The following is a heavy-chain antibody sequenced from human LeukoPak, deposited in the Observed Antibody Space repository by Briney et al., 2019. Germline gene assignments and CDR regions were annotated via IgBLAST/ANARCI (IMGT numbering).Heavy chain of an antibody. Sequence: PSETLSLTCTVSGGSISGYYWSWIRQPPGKGLEWIGYIYYSGRTNYNPSLESRVTMSVDMSENHISLKLTSVTAADTAVYYCAREGGPYRPLDYSGQGTLVTVSS. CDR2: IYYSGRT. J-gene: IGHJ4*02. V-gene: IGHV4-59*12. CDR3: AREGGPYRPLDY. CDR1: GGSISGYY.